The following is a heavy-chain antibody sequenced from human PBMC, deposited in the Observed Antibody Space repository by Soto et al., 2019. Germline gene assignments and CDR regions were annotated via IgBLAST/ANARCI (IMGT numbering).Heavy chain of an antibody. Sequence: QVQLVQSGAEEKKPGASVKVSCKASGYTFTTYTMHWVRQAPGQRLEWMGWINAGNGNTQYSQKFQGRVTITRDTPASTAYMELSSLRSEDTAVYYCASGRWPALPGEWGQGTLVTVSS. V-gene: IGHV1-3*05. CDR3: ASGRWPALPGE. CDR1: GYTFTTYT. J-gene: IGHJ4*02. CDR2: INAGNGNT. D-gene: IGHD7-27*01.